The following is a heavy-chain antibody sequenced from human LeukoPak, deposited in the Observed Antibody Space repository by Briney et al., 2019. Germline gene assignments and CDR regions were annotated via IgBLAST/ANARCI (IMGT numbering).Heavy chain of an antibody. CDR3: ARDPYDYGSGSYYSL. CDR1: GFPFSTYT. J-gene: IGHJ1*01. Sequence: PGGSLRLSCAASGFPFSTYTMDWVRQAPGRGLEWVSSISTTSNYIYYADSLEGRFTISRDNAKNSLHLQMNSLRAEDTAVYYCARDPYDYGSGSYYSLWGQGTLVTVSS. V-gene: IGHV3-21*01. CDR2: ISTTSNYI. D-gene: IGHD3-10*01.